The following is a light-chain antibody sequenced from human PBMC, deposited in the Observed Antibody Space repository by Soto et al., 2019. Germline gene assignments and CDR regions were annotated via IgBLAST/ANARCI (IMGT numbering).Light chain of an antibody. CDR1: QSILYNSNNKNY. CDR3: QQYYSTPFT. V-gene: IGKV4-1*01. CDR2: WAS. J-gene: IGKJ3*01. Sequence: DIVMTQSPDSLAVSLGERATINCKSSQSILYNSNNKNYLTWYQQKPGQPPKLLISWASTRESGVPDRFSGSGSGTDFTLTITSLQAEDVALYYCQQYYSTPFTFGPGTKVDIK.